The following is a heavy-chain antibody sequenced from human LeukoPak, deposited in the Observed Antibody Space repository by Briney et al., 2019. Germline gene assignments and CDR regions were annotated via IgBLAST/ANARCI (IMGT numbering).Heavy chain of an antibody. D-gene: IGHD3-3*01. CDR1: GYTFTGYY. Sequence: ASVKVSCKASGYTFTGYYMHWVRQAPGQGLEWMGWINPNSGGTNYAQKFQGRVTMTRDTSISTAYMELSRLRSDDTAVYYCARSHGGITIRNWFDPWGQGALVTVSS. V-gene: IGHV1-2*02. J-gene: IGHJ5*02. CDR3: ARSHGGITIRNWFDP. CDR2: INPNSGGT.